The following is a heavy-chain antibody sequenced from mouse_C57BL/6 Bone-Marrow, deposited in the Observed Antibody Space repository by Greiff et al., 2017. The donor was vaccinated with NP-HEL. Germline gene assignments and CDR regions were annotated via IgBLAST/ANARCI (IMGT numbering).Heavy chain of an antibody. J-gene: IGHJ1*03. CDR3: AREKFYYGSLYFDV. Sequence: QVQLQQSGAELARPGASVKLSCKASGYTFTSYGISWVKQRTGQGLEWIGEIYPRSGNTYYNEKFKGKATLTADKSSSTAYLELRSLTSEDSAVYFCAREKFYYGSLYFDVWGTGTTVTVSS. V-gene: IGHV1-81*01. CDR2: IYPRSGNT. D-gene: IGHD1-1*01. CDR1: GYTFTSYG.